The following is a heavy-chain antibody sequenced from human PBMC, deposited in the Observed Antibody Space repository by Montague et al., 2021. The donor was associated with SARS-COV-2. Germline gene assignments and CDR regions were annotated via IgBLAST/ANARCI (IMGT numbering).Heavy chain of an antibody. CDR1: GGSSSSRCYY. CDR2: IYYSVST. CDR3: GSRGDYGGPRFDY. D-gene: IGHD4-23*01. Sequence: SETLSLTCTASGGSSSSRCYYWVWIRQPPGKGLEWIGSIYYSVSTHYNPSLKSRVTISVDTSKNQLSLKLISVTAADTAVYYCGSRGDYGGPRFDYWGQGTLVSVSS. J-gene: IGHJ4*02. V-gene: IGHV4-39*01.